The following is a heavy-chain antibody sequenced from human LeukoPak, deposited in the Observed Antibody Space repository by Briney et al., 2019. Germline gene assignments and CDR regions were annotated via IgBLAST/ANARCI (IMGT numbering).Heavy chain of an antibody. Sequence: GGSLRLSCAATGFTFSDYYMSWIRQAPGKGLEWVSYISSSGSTIYYADSVKGRFTISRDNAKNSLYLQMNSLRAEDTAVYYWARSCYYDSSGYYLRCYYYYGMDVWGQGTTVTVSS. V-gene: IGHV3-11*01. CDR1: GFTFSDYY. D-gene: IGHD3-22*01. CDR2: ISSSGSTI. CDR3: ARSCYYDSSGYYLRCYYYYGMDV. J-gene: IGHJ6*02.